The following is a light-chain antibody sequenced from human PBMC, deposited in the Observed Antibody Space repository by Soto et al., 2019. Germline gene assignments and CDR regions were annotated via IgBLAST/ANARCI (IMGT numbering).Light chain of an antibody. CDR3: QQYDTSPPMYT. V-gene: IGKV3-20*01. Sequence: IVLTQSPSTLSLSPGERATLACKARQSFXSTYLAWYPQKPDQSPRLLXXATYXRAAGIPDRFSVSGSGTDFTLTISRLEPDDVSVEYCQQYDTSPPMYTFGQGTKVDIK. J-gene: IGKJ2*01. CDR2: ATY. CDR1: QSFXSTY.